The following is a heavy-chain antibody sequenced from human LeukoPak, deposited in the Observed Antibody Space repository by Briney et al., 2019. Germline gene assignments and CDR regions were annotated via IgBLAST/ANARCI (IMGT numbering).Heavy chain of an antibody. J-gene: IGHJ5*02. V-gene: IGHV1-46*01. CDR1: GYTFTSYY. CDR2: INPSGGST. CDR3: ARSISYRSGDPGHNWFDP. D-gene: IGHD2-21*02. Sequence: ASVKVSCKASGYTFTSYYMHWVRQAPGQGLEWMGIINPSGGSTSYAQKFQGRVTMTRDTSTSTAYMELRSLRSDDTAVYYCARSISYRSGDPGHNWFDPWGQGTLVTVSS.